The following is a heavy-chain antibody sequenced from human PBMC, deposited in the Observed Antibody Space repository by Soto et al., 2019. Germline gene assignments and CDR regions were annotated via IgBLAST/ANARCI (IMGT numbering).Heavy chain of an antibody. Sequence: GESLKISCKGSGYSFTSYWIGWVRQMPGKGLEWMGIIYPGDSDTRYSPSFQGQVTISADKSISTAYLQWSSLKASDTAMYYCATSLDGDRNAMARGVMSSLYYYYSGMDVWGKGTTVTVPS. CDR2: IYPGDSDT. CDR1: GYSFTSYW. V-gene: IGHV5-51*01. J-gene: IGHJ6*04. CDR3: ATSLDGDRNAMARGVMSSLYYYYSGMDV. D-gene: IGHD3-10*01.